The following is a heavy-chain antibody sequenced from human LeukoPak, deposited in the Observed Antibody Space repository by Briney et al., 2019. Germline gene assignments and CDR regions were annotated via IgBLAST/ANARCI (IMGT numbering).Heavy chain of an antibody. Sequence: GGSLRLSCAASGFTFSSYGMHWVRQAPGEGLEWVAVISYGGSNKYYADSVKGRFTISRDNSKNTLYLQMNSLRAEDTAVYYCAKDLGYGYSYGYSDYYYYGMDVWGQGTTVTVSS. V-gene: IGHV3-30*18. J-gene: IGHJ6*02. CDR1: GFTFSSYG. CDR2: ISYGGSNK. CDR3: AKDLGYGYSYGYSDYYYYGMDV. D-gene: IGHD5-18*01.